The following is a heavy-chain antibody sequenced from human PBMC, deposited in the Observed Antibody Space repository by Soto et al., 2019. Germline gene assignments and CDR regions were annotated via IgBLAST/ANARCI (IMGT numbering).Heavy chain of an antibody. D-gene: IGHD3-22*01. Sequence: PGGSLRHSCAASGFTFCNAWMNWVRQAPGKGLEWVGRIKSKTDGGTTDYAAPVKGRFTISRDDSKNTLYLQMNSLKTEDTAVYYCTTVTRWDYYDSSGSPSWGQGTLVTVSS. V-gene: IGHV3-15*07. J-gene: IGHJ4*02. CDR1: GFTFCNAW. CDR2: IKSKTDGGTT. CDR3: TTVTRWDYYDSSGSPS.